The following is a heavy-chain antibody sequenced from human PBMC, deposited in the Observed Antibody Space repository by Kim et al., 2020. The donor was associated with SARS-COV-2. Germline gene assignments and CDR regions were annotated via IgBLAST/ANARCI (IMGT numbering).Heavy chain of an antibody. Sequence: GGSLRLSCAASGFTFSSYSMNWVRQAPGKGLEWVSSISSSSSYIYYADSVKGRFTISRDNAKNSLYLQMNSLRAEDTAVYYCARGSGYCSSTSCYSAYWGQGTLVTVSS. V-gene: IGHV3-21*01. J-gene: IGHJ4*02. D-gene: IGHD2-2*02. CDR3: ARGSGYCSSTSCYSAY. CDR2: ISSSSSYI. CDR1: GFTFSSYS.